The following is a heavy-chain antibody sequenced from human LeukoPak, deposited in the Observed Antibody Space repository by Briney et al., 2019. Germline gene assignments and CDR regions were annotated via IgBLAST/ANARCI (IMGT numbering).Heavy chain of an antibody. CDR2: ISSSSTI. CDR3: ARDPYSGSYGGYYYYYMDV. Sequence: GGSLRLSCAASGFTFSSYSMNWVRQAPGKGLEWVSYISSSSTIYYADSVKGRFTISRDNAKNSLYLQMNSLRDEDTAVYYCARDPYSGSYGGYYYYYMDVWGKGTTVTISS. V-gene: IGHV3-48*02. CDR1: GFTFSSYS. J-gene: IGHJ6*03. D-gene: IGHD1-26*01.